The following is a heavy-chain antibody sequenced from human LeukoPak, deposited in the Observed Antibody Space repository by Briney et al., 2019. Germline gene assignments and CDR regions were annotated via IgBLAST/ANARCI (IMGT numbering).Heavy chain of an antibody. CDR3: AKDRVAGIFGY. Sequence: PGGSLRLSCAASGFTFSSYAISWVRQAPGKGLVCVSAISGSGGSTYYADSVRGRFTISRDNSKNPLYLQMNSLRAEDTAVYYCAKDRVAGIFGYWGQGTLVTVSS. J-gene: IGHJ4*02. CDR2: ISGSGGST. D-gene: IGHD6-19*01. CDR1: GFTFSSYA. V-gene: IGHV3-23*01.